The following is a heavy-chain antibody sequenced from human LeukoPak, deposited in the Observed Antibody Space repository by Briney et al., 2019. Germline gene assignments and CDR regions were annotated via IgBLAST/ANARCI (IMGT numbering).Heavy chain of an antibody. V-gene: IGHV3-66*01. CDR3: ARDKSSGYFDY. D-gene: IGHD3-22*01. J-gene: IGHJ4*02. CDR2: IYSGGST. CDR1: GLTVSSNY. Sequence: GGSLRLSCAASGLTVSSNYMSWVRQAPGKGLEWASVIYSGGSTYYADSVKGRFTISRDNSKNTLFLQMNSLRAEDTAVYYCARDKSSGYFDYWGQGTLVTVSS.